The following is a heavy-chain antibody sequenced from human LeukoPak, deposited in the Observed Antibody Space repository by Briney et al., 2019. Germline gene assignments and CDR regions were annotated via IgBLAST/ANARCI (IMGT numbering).Heavy chain of an antibody. CDR1: GYTFTGYY. Sequence: ASVKVSCKASGYTFTGYYMHWVRQAPGQGLEWMGWINPNSGGTNYAQKFQGRVTMTRDTSISTAYMELSRLRSEDTAVYYCARGQQWLVEVWFDPWGQGTLVTVSS. V-gene: IGHV1-2*02. J-gene: IGHJ5*02. CDR3: ARGQQWLVEVWFDP. D-gene: IGHD6-19*01. CDR2: INPNSGGT.